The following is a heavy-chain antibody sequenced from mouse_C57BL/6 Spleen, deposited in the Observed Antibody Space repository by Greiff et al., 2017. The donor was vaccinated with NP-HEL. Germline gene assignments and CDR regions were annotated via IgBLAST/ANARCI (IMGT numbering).Heavy chain of an antibody. D-gene: IGHD1-1*01. J-gene: IGHJ3*01. CDR2: FYPGSGSI. CDR3: ARDEMGYYGSSPTWFAY. V-gene: IGHV1-62-2*01. CDR1: GYTFTEYT. Sequence: VQLQQSGAELVKPGASVKLSCKASGYTFTEYTIHWVKQRSGQGLEWIGWFYPGSGSIKYNEKFKDKATLTVDKSSSTVYMELSRLTADDSAVYFCARDEMGYYGSSPTWFAYWGQGTLVTVSA.